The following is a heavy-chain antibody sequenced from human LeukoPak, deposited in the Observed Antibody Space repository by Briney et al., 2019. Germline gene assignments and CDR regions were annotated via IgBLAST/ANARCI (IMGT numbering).Heavy chain of an antibody. J-gene: IGHJ4*02. Sequence: GESLKISCKGSGYSFTSYWIGWVRQMPGRGLEWMGIIYPGDSDTRYSPSFQDQVTISADKSISTAYLQWSSLKASDTAMYYCARQGGSSWTDFDYWGQGTLVTVSS. D-gene: IGHD6-13*01. V-gene: IGHV5-51*01. CDR1: GYSFTSYW. CDR2: IYPGDSDT. CDR3: ARQGGSSWTDFDY.